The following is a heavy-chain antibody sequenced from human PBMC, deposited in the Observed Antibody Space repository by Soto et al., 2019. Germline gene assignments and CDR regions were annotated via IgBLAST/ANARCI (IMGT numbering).Heavy chain of an antibody. J-gene: IGHJ4*02. Sequence: PSETLSLTCTVSGCSISISSYYWGWIRQPPGNGLEWIGSIYYSGSTDYNPSLKSRLTISVDTSKNQFSLKLSSVTAADTAVYYCARHDDSGYYFDYWGQGTLVT. CDR1: GCSISISSYY. D-gene: IGHD5-12*01. CDR2: IYYSGST. CDR3: ARHDDSGYYFDY. V-gene: IGHV4-39*01.